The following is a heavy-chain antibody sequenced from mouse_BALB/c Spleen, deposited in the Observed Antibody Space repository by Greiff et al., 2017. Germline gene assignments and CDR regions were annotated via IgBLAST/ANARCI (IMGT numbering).Heavy chain of an antibody. V-gene: IGHV3-2*02. D-gene: IGHD4-1*01. CDR3: ARGGWDPPFDY. Sequence: EVKLQESGPGLVKPSQSLSLTCTVTGYSITSDYAWNWIRQFPGNKLEWMGYISYSGSTSYNPSLKSRISITRDTSKNQFFLQLNSVTTEDTATYYCARGGWDPPFDYWGQGTTLTVSS. CDR2: ISYSGST. CDR1: GYSITSDYA. J-gene: IGHJ2*01.